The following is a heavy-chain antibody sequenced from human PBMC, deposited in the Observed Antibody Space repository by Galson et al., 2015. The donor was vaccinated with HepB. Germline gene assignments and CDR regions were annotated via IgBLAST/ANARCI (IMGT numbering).Heavy chain of an antibody. V-gene: IGHV3-73*01. CDR2: IRSKTNNYAT. J-gene: IGHJ6*02. CDR1: GFTFSDSA. D-gene: IGHD3-9*01. CDR3: TRPYDTYYHYFGMDV. Sequence: SLRLSCAASGFTFSDSAIHWVRQASGKGLEWVGHIRSKTNNYATEYGASVKGRFSISRDDSENTAYLQMDSLKAEDTAVYYCTRPYDTYYHYFGMDVWGQGTTVTVSS.